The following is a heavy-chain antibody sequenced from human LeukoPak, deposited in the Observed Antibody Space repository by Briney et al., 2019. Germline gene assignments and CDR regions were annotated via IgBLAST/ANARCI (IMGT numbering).Heavy chain of an antibody. V-gene: IGHV3-74*01. Sequence: PGGSLRLSCAASGFDFSSNWMHWVRHAPGQGLVWVSRIKGDGISTNYADSVKGRFTISRDIAKNTLYLQMNSLRAEDTGVYYCAKDHYWSIDYWGRGTLVTFSS. D-gene: IGHD3-3*01. CDR1: GFDFSSNW. CDR3: AKDHYWSIDY. J-gene: IGHJ4*02. CDR2: IKGDGIST.